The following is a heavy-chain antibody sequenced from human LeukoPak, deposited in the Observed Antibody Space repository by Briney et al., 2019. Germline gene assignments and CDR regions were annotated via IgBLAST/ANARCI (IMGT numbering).Heavy chain of an antibody. Sequence: PSEALSLTCTVSGGSISSYYWSWIRQPAGKGLEWIGRIYSSGSTNYNPSLKSRVTMSVDTSKNQFSLKLSSLTAADTAVYYCATIGAAYSGYDASMDVWGKGTTVTVSS. CDR3: ATIGAAYSGYDASMDV. D-gene: IGHD5-12*01. V-gene: IGHV4-4*07. CDR1: GGSISSYY. J-gene: IGHJ6*03. CDR2: IYSSGST.